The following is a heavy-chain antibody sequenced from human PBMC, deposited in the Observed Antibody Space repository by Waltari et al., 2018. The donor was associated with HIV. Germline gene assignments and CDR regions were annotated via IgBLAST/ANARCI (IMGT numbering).Heavy chain of an antibody. J-gene: IGHJ5*02. Sequence: QVQLHQWGAGLLKPSETLSLTCAVYGGSFSGYYWSWIRQPPGKGLQWIGQINHSGSTSFSPSLKSRLSSSVDTSKNQFSLKLTSLTAADTAVYYCARGRDLFTYNISSVVWFDPWGQGTLVTVSS. CDR2: INHSGST. D-gene: IGHD1-20*01. CDR3: ARGRDLFTYNISSVVWFDP. V-gene: IGHV4-34*01. CDR1: GGSFSGYY.